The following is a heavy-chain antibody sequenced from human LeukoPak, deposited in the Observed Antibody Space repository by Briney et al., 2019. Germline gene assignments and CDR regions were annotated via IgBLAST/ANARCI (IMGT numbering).Heavy chain of an antibody. CDR3: AGGYSGYGGAFDI. J-gene: IGHJ3*02. CDR1: GVSFSGYY. Sequence: SETLTLTCAVYGVSFSGYYWRWIRQPPGKGLEWIGEIYHRGSTKYNPSLKRRVHISVHTPKKHSSLKLSSVTHADTAVYYCAGGYSGYGGAFDIGGQGTSVSVSS. D-gene: IGHD5-12*01. V-gene: IGHV4-34*01. CDR2: IYHRGST.